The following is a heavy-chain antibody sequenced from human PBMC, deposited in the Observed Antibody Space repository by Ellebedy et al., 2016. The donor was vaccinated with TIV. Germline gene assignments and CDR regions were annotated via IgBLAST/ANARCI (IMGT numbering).Heavy chain of an antibody. V-gene: IGHV3-48*01. J-gene: IGHJ4*02. CDR2: ISSPGSDI. CDR1: GFTFSSYS. D-gene: IGHD2-15*01. CDR3: TKDKGTGGSCHDY. Sequence: PGGSLRLSCAASGFTFSSYSMNWVRQAPGKGLEWLSYISSPGSDIYYADSVKGRFTISRDNSKNTLYLQMNSPRAEDSAVYYCTKDKGTGGSCHDYWGQGTLVTVSS.